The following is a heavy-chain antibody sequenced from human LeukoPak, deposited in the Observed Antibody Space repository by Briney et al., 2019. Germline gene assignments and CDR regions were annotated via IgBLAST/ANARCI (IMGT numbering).Heavy chain of an antibody. D-gene: IGHD6-13*01. V-gene: IGHV1-69*01. Sequence: ASVKVSCKASGGTFSSYAISWVRQAPGQGLEWMGGIIPIFGTANYAQKFQGRVTITADESTSTAYMELSSLRSEDTAVYYCACLVSSAAGAFDIWGQGTMVTVSS. CDR3: ACLVSSAAGAFDI. CDR2: IIPIFGTA. CDR1: GGTFSSYA. J-gene: IGHJ3*02.